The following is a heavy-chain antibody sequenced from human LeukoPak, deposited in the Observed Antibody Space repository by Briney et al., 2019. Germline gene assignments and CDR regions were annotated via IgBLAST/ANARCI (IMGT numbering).Heavy chain of an antibody. CDR1: GFTLNRYW. J-gene: IGHJ4*02. CDR3: ARGGNLEN. V-gene: IGHV3-7*01. Sequence: GGSLRLSCAASGFTLNRYWMSWVRQAPGKGLEWVANINEDGGERHYVDSVKGRFTISRDNAKNSLYLQTNSLRAEYTAVYYCARGGNLENWGGGTLVTVSS. CDR2: INEDGGER. D-gene: IGHD1-14*01.